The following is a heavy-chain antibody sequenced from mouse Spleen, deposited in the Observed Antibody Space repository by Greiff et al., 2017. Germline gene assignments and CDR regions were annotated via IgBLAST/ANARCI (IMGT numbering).Heavy chain of an antibody. J-gene: IGHJ2*01. CDR3: ARGEVRRGFDY. CDR1: GYTFTDYY. V-gene: IGHV1-76*01. D-gene: IGHD2-14*01. Sequence: VQLQQSGAELVRPGASVKLSCKASGYTFTDYYINWVKQRPGQGLEWIARIYPGSGNTYYNEKFKGKATLTAEKSSSTAYMQLSSLTSEDSAVYFCARGEVRRGFDYWGQGTTLTVSS. CDR2: IYPGSGNT.